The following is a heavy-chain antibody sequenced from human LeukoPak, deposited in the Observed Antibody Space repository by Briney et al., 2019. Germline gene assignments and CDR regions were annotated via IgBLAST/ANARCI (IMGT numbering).Heavy chain of an antibody. Sequence: GGSLRLSCAASGFTFSTDSMNWVRQAPGKGRERVSYISYTNIIYYADSVKGRFTISTDNAMKSLHLKMNSLRDEDTAVYCCARRVYTSGWYIDYWGQGTLVTVSS. V-gene: IGHV3-48*02. CDR2: ISYTNII. CDR3: ARRVYTSGWYIDY. D-gene: IGHD6-19*01. CDR1: GFTFSTDS. J-gene: IGHJ4*02.